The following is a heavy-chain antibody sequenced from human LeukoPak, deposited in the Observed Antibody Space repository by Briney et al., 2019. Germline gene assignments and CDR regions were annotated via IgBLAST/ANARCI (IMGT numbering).Heavy chain of an antibody. CDR3: ARVNTGNWYFDL. Sequence: GGSLRLSCAASGFTFSRYWMHWVRQAPGKGLVWVSRINTDGSTTSYADSVRGRFTIFRDNAENTVYLQMNSLGAEDTALYFCARVNTGNWYFDLWGRGTLVTVSS. V-gene: IGHV3-74*01. CDR2: INTDGSTT. J-gene: IGHJ2*01. CDR1: GFTFSRYW. D-gene: IGHD3-10*01.